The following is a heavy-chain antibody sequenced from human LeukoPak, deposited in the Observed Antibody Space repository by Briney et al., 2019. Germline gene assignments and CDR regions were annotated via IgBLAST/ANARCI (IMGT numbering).Heavy chain of an antibody. V-gene: IGHV4-39*07. CDR1: GGSISSSSYY. J-gene: IGHJ4*02. CDR2: IYYSGST. D-gene: IGHD3-22*01. CDR3: ARWGPYYYDSSGYSYYFDY. Sequence: SETLSLTCTVSGGSISSSSYYWGWIRQSPGKGLEWIGSIYYSGSTYYNPSLKSRVTISVDTSKNQFSLKLSSVTAADTAVYYCARWGPYYYDSSGYSYYFDYWGQGTLVTVSS.